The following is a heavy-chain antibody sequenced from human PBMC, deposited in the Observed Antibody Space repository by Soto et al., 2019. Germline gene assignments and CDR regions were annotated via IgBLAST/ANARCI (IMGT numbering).Heavy chain of an antibody. V-gene: IGHV2-26*01. CDR2: IFSNDEK. D-gene: IGHD3-3*01. J-gene: IGHJ6*02. CDR1: GFSLNNPRMG. Sequence: QVTLKESGPVLVKPTETLTLTCTVSGFSLNNPRMGVSWIRQPPGKALEWLAHIFSNDEKSDNTSLNTRLNISKDTSKRQVVLTMTNMDPVDTGTYYCARVTVFGGIMRKVYGMDVWGHGTTVTVSS. CDR3: ARVTVFGGIMRKVYGMDV.